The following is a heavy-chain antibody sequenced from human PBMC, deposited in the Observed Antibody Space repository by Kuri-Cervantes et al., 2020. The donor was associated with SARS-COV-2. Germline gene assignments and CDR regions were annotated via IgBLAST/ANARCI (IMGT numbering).Heavy chain of an antibody. D-gene: IGHD3-3*01. V-gene: IGHV3-30-3*01. CDR2: ISYDGSNK. Sequence: GESLKISCAASGFTFSSYAMHWVRQAPGKGLEWVAVISYDGSNKYYADSVKGRFTISRDNAKNSLYLQMNSLRAEDTAVYYCARDSAPKLRFDYYYYMDVWGKGTTVTVSS. CDR3: ARDSAPKLRFDYYYYMDV. J-gene: IGHJ6*03. CDR1: GFTFSSYA.